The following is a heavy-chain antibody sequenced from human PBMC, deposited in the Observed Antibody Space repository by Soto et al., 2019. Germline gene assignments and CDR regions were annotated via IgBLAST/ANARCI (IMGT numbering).Heavy chain of an antibody. CDR3: ARCTGGYDFWSGYKANNWFDP. V-gene: IGHV4-34*01. J-gene: IGHJ5*02. CDR1: GGSFSGYY. Sequence: SETLSLTCAVYGGSFSGYYWSWIRQPPGKGLEWIGEINHSGSTNYNPSLKSRVTISVDTSKNQFSLKLSSVTAADTAVYYCARCTGGYDFWSGYKANNWFDPWGQGTLVTVS. D-gene: IGHD3-3*01. CDR2: INHSGST.